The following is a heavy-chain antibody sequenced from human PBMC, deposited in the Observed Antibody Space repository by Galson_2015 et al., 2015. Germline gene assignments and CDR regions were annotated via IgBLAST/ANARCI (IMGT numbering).Heavy chain of an antibody. D-gene: IGHD4-17*01. CDR1: GFTVATHY. CDR2: IYSDGSS. CDR3: ARAPVRDYGDYLDY. V-gene: IGHV3-53*01. J-gene: IGHJ4*02. Sequence: SLRLSCAASGFTVATHYMSWVRQAPGKGLEWVSVIYSDGSSFYGDSVTGRFAISRDSSKNALYLQMNSLRAEDTAVYYCARAPVRDYGDYLDYWGQGALVTVSS.